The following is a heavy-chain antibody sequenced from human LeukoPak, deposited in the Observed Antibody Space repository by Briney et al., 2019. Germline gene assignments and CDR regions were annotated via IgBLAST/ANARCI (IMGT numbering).Heavy chain of an antibody. CDR1: GGSISSSSYY. Sequence: SETLSLNCTVSGGSISSSSYYWGWIRQSPGKGLEWIGSVYYSGSTYYNPSLKSRVTISVDTSKNQFSLKLTSVTAADTAVYYCARDWPRQQRAPRNLFDPWGQGTLVTVSS. V-gene: IGHV4-39*07. J-gene: IGHJ5*02. CDR2: VYYSGST. D-gene: IGHD6-13*01. CDR3: ARDWPRQQRAPRNLFDP.